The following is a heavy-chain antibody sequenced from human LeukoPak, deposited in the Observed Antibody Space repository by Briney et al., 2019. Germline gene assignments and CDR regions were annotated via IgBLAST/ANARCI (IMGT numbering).Heavy chain of an antibody. CDR1: GYSISSGYY. Sequence: SETLSLTCTVSGYSISSGYYCGWIRQPPGKGLEWIGSIYHSGSTYYNPSLKSRVAISVDTSKNQFSLKLSSVTAADTAAYYCSRGQSGYDSFDYWGQGTLVTVSS. CDR3: SRGQSGYDSFDY. J-gene: IGHJ4*02. V-gene: IGHV4-38-2*02. D-gene: IGHD5-12*01. CDR2: IYHSGST.